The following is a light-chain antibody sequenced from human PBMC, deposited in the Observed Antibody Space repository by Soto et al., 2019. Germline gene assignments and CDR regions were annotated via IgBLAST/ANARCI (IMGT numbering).Light chain of an antibody. Sequence: EIVLTQSPGTLFLSPGERATLSCRASQSVRSRYVAWYQQKPGQAPRLLIYGASSRATGIPDRFSGSGSGTDFTFTISRLEPEDLAVYYCQQYRDSPTFGGGTKVGIK. CDR3: QQYRDSPT. CDR1: QSVRSRY. CDR2: GAS. J-gene: IGKJ4*01. V-gene: IGKV3-20*01.